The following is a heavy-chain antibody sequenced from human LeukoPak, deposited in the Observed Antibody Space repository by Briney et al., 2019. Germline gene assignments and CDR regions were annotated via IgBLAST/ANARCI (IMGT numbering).Heavy chain of an antibody. Sequence: PGGSLRLSCAASGFTFSSYAIHWVRQAPGKGLGWVAVISYDGSNKYYADSVKGRFTISRDNSKNTLYLQMNSLRAEDTAVYYCARATQQLAMYTWFDPWGQGTLVTVSS. CDR1: GFTFSSYA. V-gene: IGHV3-30-3*01. CDR3: ARATQQLAMYTWFDP. CDR2: ISYDGSNK. D-gene: IGHD6-13*01. J-gene: IGHJ5*02.